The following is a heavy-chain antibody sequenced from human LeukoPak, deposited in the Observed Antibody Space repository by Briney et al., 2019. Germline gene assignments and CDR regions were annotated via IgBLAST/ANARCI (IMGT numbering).Heavy chain of an antibody. D-gene: IGHD6-13*01. CDR2: ISSSSSTI. Sequence: GGSLRLSCAASGFTFSSYGMHWVRQAPGKGLEWVSYISSSSSTIYYADSVKGRFTISRDNAKNSLYLQMDSLRAEDTAVYYCARDRGSSSWCNWGQGTLVTVSS. V-gene: IGHV3-48*04. J-gene: IGHJ4*02. CDR3: ARDRGSSSWCN. CDR1: GFTFSSYG.